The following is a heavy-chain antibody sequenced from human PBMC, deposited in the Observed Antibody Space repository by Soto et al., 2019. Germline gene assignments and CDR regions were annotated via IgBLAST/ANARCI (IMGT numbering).Heavy chain of an antibody. D-gene: IGHD3-10*01. CDR2: ISASGGDT. J-gene: IGHJ4*02. Sequence: GGSLRLSCAASGITFSIYAMTWVRQAPGKGLEWVAAISASGGDTYYADSVKGRFTISRHKSKNTLYLKMNSLRAEDTVLYYCAKNGPVWFGESARRKFDYWGQGTLVTVSS. V-gene: IGHV3-23*01. CDR3: AKNGPVWFGESARRKFDY. CDR1: GITFSIYA.